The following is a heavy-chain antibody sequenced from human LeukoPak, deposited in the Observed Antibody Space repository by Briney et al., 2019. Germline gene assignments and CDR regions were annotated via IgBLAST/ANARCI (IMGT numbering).Heavy chain of an antibody. J-gene: IGHJ3*02. V-gene: IGHV3-15*01. CDR2: IKSKTDGGRT. Sequence: GGSLTLSCAATGFTFRNAWMSWLRQAPGKGLEWVGRIKSKTDGGRTDYAAPVKSRFTISRDDSKNTRYLKMNSLKTEDTAVYYCTTDRYGDIEAFDICGQGTMVTVSS. D-gene: IGHD4-17*01. CDR1: GFTFRNAW. CDR3: TTDRYGDIEAFDI.